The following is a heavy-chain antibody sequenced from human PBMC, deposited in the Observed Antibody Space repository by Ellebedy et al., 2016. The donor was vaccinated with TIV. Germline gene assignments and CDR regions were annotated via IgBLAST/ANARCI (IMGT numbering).Heavy chain of an antibody. V-gene: IGHV1-69*13. CDR3: ALSGDPHDAFDI. J-gene: IGHJ3*02. CDR1: GGTFSSYA. D-gene: IGHD7-27*01. CDR2: IIPIFGTA. Sequence: SVKVSXXASGGTFSSYAISWVRQAPGQGLEWMGGIIPIFGTANYAQKFQGRVTITADESTSTAYMELSSLRSEDTAVYYCALSGDPHDAFDIWGQGTMVTVSS.